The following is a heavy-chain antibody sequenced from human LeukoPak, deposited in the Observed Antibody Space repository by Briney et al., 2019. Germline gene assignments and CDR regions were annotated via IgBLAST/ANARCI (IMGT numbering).Heavy chain of an antibody. Sequence: GGSLRLSCAASKFTFSSYWMHWVRQAPGKGLVWVSRINPDGSTTNYADSVKGRFTISRDNAKNTLYLQMNSLRAEDTAVYYCARNFWSGYYKDYYYYMDVWGKGTTVTVSS. CDR2: INPDGSTT. CDR1: KFTFSSYW. V-gene: IGHV3-74*01. CDR3: ARNFWSGYYKDYYYYMDV. J-gene: IGHJ6*03. D-gene: IGHD3-3*01.